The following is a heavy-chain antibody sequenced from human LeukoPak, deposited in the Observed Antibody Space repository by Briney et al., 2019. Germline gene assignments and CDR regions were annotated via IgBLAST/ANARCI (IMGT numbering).Heavy chain of an antibody. CDR1: GDSIRSYS. Sequence: SETLSLTCTVSGDSIRSYSWSWIRQLPTKGLEWIGNIYYSGSTNYNPSLKPRVLISIDTSKNQFSLKLTSVTAADTAVYYCATHSSSSGTGYWGQGTLVTVSS. CDR3: ATHSSSSGTGY. V-gene: IGHV4-59*01. D-gene: IGHD6-6*01. CDR2: IYYSGST. J-gene: IGHJ4*02.